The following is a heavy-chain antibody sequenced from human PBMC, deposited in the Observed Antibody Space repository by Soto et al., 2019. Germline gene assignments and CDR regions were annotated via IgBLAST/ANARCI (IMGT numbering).Heavy chain of an antibody. V-gene: IGHV3-21*01. D-gene: IGHD2-2*01. CDR3: AREIGYCSSTSFRGGGETGTTCFHY. J-gene: IGHJ4*02. Sequence: EVQLVESGGGLVKPGGSLRLSCAASGFTFSSYSMNWVRQAPGKGLEWVSSISSSSSYIYYADSVKGRFTISRDNAKKSLYLQMNSLRAEDTAVYYCAREIGYCSSTSFRGGGETGTTCFHYWGQGTLVTVSS. CDR2: ISSSSSYI. CDR1: GFTFSSYS.